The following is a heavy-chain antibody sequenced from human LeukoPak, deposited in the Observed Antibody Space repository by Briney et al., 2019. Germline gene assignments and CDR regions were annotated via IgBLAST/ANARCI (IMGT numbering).Heavy chain of an antibody. Sequence: GGSLRLSCAASGFTFSSYSMNWVRQAPGKGLEWVSSISSSSSYIYYADSVKGRFTISRDNAKNSLYLQMNSLRAEDTAVYYCASLGYSSGWYGFSNFDYWGQGTLVTVSS. CDR2: ISSSSSYI. D-gene: IGHD6-19*01. J-gene: IGHJ4*02. V-gene: IGHV3-21*01. CDR1: GFTFSSYS. CDR3: ASLGYSSGWYGFSNFDY.